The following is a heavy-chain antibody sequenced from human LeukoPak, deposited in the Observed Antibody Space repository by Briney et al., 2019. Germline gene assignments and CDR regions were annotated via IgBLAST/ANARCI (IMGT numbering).Heavy chain of an antibody. CDR2: IYYSGST. V-gene: IGHV4-30-4*01. CDR1: GGSISSGDYY. J-gene: IGHJ4*02. Sequence: SETLSLTCTVSGGSISSGDYYWSWIRQPPGKGLEWIGYIYYSGSTYYNPSLKSRVTISVDTSKNQFSLKLSSVTAADTAVYYCARGVAVAGHPPGYWGQGTLVTVSS. CDR3: ARGVAVAGHPPGY. D-gene: IGHD6-19*01.